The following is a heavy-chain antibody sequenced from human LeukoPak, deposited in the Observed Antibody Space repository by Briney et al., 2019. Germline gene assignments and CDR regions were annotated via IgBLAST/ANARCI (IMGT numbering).Heavy chain of an antibody. J-gene: IGHJ3*02. D-gene: IGHD6-13*01. CDR1: GFTFSSYW. Sequence: PGGSLRLSCAASGFTFSSYWMSWVRQAPGKGLEWVANIKQDGSEKYYVDSVKGRFTISRDNAKNSLYLQMNSLRAEDTAVYYCARYIAAAVDGNDAFDIWGQGTMVTVSS. V-gene: IGHV3-7*01. CDR3: ARYIAAAVDGNDAFDI. CDR2: IKQDGSEK.